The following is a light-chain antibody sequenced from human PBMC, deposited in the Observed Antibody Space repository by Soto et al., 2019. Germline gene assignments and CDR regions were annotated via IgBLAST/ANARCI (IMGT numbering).Light chain of an antibody. J-gene: IGLJ2*01. CDR1: SSDVGSHNY. CDR3: SSYAGSNYVT. Sequence: QSVLTQPPSASGSPGQSVTISCTGTSSDVGSHNYVSWYQQHPGKPPKLMISEVTRRPSGVPDRFSGSKSGNTASLTVSGLQAEDEADYYCSSYAGSNYVTFGGGTKLTVL. V-gene: IGLV2-8*01. CDR2: EVT.